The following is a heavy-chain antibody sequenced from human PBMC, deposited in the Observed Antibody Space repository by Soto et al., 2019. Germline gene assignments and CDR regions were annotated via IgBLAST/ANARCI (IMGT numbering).Heavy chain of an antibody. Sequence: QVQLQESGPGLVKPSETLSLTCTVSGGSISSYYWSWIRQPPGKGLEWIGYIYYSGSTNYNPSLKSPVTISVDTSKTQFSLKLSSVTAADSAVYYCVGGSGSYYTCFDDWGQGPLVTVSS. CDR2: IYYSGST. D-gene: IGHD3-10*01. CDR1: GGSISSYY. V-gene: IGHV4-59*01. J-gene: IGHJ4*02. CDR3: VGGSGSYYTCFDD.